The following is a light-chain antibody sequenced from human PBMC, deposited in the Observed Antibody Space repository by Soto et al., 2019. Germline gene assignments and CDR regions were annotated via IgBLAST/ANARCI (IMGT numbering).Light chain of an antibody. Sequence: QSALTQPASVSGSPGQSITISCTGTSSDVGGYNYVSWYQQHPGKAPKFLIYEVSNRPSGVSNRFSGSKSGNTASLTISGLQAEDEADYYCSSYTSTNTWVFGGGTKVTV. CDR2: EVS. CDR1: SSDVGGYNY. J-gene: IGLJ3*02. V-gene: IGLV2-14*01. CDR3: SSYTSTNTWV.